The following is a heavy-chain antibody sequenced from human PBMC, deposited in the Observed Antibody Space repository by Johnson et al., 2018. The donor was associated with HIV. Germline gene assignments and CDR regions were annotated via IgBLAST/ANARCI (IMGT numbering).Heavy chain of an antibody. CDR2: ISYDGSNK. CDR3: AKGGANDAFDI. D-gene: IGHD3-16*01. Sequence: QVQLVESGGGVVQPGRSLRLSCAVSGLTFSNYGMHWVRQAPGKGLEWVALISYDGSNKHYVDSVKGRFTISRDNSKNTLYLQMNSLRAEDTAVYYCAKGGANDAFDIWGQGTMVTVSS. V-gene: IGHV3-30*19. J-gene: IGHJ3*02. CDR1: GLTFSNYG.